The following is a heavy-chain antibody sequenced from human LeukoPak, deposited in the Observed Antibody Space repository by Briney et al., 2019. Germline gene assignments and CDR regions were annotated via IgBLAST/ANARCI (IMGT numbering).Heavy chain of an antibody. Sequence: QSGGSLRLSCAASGFTFSSYAMTWVRQAPRKGPEWVSSLSASGGSIYYADSVKGRFTISRDNSNNVLFLQMNSLRADDTAIYYCAKDLRPSATFFDSWGQGTLVSVAS. CDR2: LSASGGSI. J-gene: IGHJ4*02. CDR1: GFTFSSYA. CDR3: AKDLRPSATFFDS. V-gene: IGHV3-23*01. D-gene: IGHD2-2*01.